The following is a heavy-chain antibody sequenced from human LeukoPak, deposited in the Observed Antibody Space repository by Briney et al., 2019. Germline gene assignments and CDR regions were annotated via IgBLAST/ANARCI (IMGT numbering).Heavy chain of an antibody. CDR2: IYYSGTT. CDR3: ARGGSLPLYYYGLDV. J-gene: IGHJ6*02. Sequence: SETLSLTCTLSGGTISTYYWNWIRQTPGKGLEWIGYIYYSGTTNYVPSLKSRVTISVDTSRNQFSLKLNSVTPADTAVYYCARGGSLPLYYYGLDVWGQGTPVTVSS. V-gene: IGHV4-59*01. D-gene: IGHD1-26*01. CDR1: GGTISTYY.